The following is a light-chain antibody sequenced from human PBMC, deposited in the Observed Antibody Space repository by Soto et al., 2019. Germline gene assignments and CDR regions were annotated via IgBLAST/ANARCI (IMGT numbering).Light chain of an antibody. CDR2: KAS. J-gene: IGKJ1*01. CDR1: QSISSW. V-gene: IGKV1-5*03. Sequence: DVQMTQSPSTLSASVGYRVTMTSRASQSISSWLAWYQQKPGKAPNLLIYKASSLEGGVPSRFTGSGSGTEFTLTISSLPPDDFATYYCQQYNIYSTFGQGTKADIK. CDR3: QQYNIYST.